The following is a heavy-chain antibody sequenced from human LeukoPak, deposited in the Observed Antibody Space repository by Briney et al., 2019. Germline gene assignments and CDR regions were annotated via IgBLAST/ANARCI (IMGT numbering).Heavy chain of an antibody. CDR2: IYTSGST. J-gene: IGHJ6*03. CDR1: GGSISSYY. V-gene: IGHV4-4*07. Sequence: SETLSLTCTVSGGSISSYYWGWNRQPAGKGLEWIGRIYTSGSTNYNPSLKSRVTMSVDTSKNQFSLKLSSVTAADTAVYYCALRGYSYGYSRHYMDVWGKGTTVTVSS. D-gene: IGHD5-18*01. CDR3: ALRGYSYGYSRHYMDV.